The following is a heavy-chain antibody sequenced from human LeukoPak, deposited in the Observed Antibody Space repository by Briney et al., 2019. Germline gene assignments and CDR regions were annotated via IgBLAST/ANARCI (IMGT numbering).Heavy chain of an antibody. Sequence: PGGSLRLSCAASGFTFSSYALSWVRQAPGKGLEWVSTISGSGVSTYYADSVKDRFTISRDSSKNTLSLQMHSLRAEDTAVYYCAKDGGEAKYCSSTSCLFYFDYWGQGTLVTAPS. D-gene: IGHD2-2*01. J-gene: IGHJ4*02. CDR2: ISGSGVST. V-gene: IGHV3-23*01. CDR3: AKDGGEAKYCSSTSCLFYFDY. CDR1: GFTFSSYA.